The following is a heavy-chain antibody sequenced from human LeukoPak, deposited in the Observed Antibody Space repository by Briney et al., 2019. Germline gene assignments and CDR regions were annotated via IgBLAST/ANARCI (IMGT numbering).Heavy chain of an antibody. V-gene: IGHV3-48*03. CDR3: AELGITMIGGV. Sequence: PGGSLRLSCAASGFTFRSYEMNWVRQAPGKGLEWVSYISTSGSTIYYADSVKGRFTISRDNAKNSLYLQMTSLRAEDTAVYYCAELGITMIGGVWGKGTTVTISS. CDR1: GFTFRSYE. J-gene: IGHJ6*04. CDR2: ISTSGSTI. D-gene: IGHD3-10*02.